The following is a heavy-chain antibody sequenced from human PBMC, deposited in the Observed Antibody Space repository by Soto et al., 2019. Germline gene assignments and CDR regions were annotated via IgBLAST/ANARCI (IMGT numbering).Heavy chain of an antibody. J-gene: IGHJ4*02. CDR2: IYWDDDK. CDR3: AHSTVGSSSSRRVWTSHY. CDR1: VLSLSNSGLG. V-gene: IGHV2-5*02. Sequence: QITLKESGPTLVKPTQTLTLTCSFSVLSLSNSGLGVGWIRQPPGKALEWLALIYWDDDKHYSPSLKSRLTITRDTSKNQVVLTTTDRDPVDTASYYCAHSTVGSSSSRRVWTSHYWGQGTLVTVSS. D-gene: IGHD6-6*01.